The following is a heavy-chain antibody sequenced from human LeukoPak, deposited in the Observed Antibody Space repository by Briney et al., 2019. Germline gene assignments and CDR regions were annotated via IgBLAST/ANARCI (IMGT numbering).Heavy chain of an antibody. Sequence: SETLSLTCTVSGGSISSYYWSWIRQPAGKGLEWIGRIYTSGSTNYNPSLKSRVTMSVDTSKNQFSLKLSSVTAADTAVYYCARAVFDWFSHELVFDPWGQGTLVTVSS. CDR1: GGSISSYY. D-gene: IGHD3-9*01. V-gene: IGHV4-4*07. J-gene: IGHJ5*02. CDR3: ARAVFDWFSHELVFDP. CDR2: IYTSGST.